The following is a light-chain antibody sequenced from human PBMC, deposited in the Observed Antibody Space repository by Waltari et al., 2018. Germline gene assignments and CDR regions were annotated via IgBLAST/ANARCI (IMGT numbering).Light chain of an antibody. Sequence: SVLTQPPSASGTPGQTVTIPCSGSISNIGGNFVYWYQQLPGMAPQLLIYKNNQRPAGVPDRFSGSKSGTSASLAISGLRSDDEAEYYCAAWDDNLTGPLFGGGTKVTVL. V-gene: IGLV1-47*01. CDR3: AAWDDNLTGPL. CDR2: KNN. J-gene: IGLJ3*02. CDR1: ISNIGGNF.